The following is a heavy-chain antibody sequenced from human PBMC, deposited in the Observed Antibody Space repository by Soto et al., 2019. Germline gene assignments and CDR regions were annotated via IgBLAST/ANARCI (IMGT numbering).Heavy chain of an antibody. Sequence: SETQSLTCTVSGGTIRSYDWSWIRQPPGKGLEWIGYIYYSGSTNYNPSLKSRVTISVDTSKNQFSLKLSSVTAADTAVYYCVRPAATATPNYGMDVWGQGTTVTSP. J-gene: IGHJ6*02. CDR1: GGTIRSYD. V-gene: IGHV4-59*01. D-gene: IGHD6-13*01. CDR3: VRPAATATPNYGMDV. CDR2: IYYSGST.